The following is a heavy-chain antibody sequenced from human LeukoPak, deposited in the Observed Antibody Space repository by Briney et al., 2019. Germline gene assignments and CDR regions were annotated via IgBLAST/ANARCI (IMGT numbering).Heavy chain of an antibody. V-gene: IGHV3-23*01. CDR1: GFTFSSYA. D-gene: IGHD6-19*01. CDR3: AKKGWIAVAGIDY. J-gene: IGHJ4*02. Sequence: GGSLRLSCAASGFTFSSYAMSWVRQAPGKGLEWVSAISGSGGSTYYADSVKGRFTISRDNSKNALYLQMNSLRAEDTAVYYRAKKGWIAVAGIDYWGQGTLVTVSP. CDR2: ISGSGGST.